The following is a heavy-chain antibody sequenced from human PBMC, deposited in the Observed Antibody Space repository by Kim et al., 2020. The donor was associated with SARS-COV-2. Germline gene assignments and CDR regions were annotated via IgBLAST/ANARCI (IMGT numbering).Heavy chain of an antibody. D-gene: IGHD6-19*01. CDR3: ARLGGRSSGWYSNDAFDI. J-gene: IGHJ3*02. V-gene: IGHV4-34*10. Sequence: KRRITMSVDTSKNQFSLKLSSVTAADTAVYYCARLGGRSSGWYSNDAFDIWGQGTMVTVSS.